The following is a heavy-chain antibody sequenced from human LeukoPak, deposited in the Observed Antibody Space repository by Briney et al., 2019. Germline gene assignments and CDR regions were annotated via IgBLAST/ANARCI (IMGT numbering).Heavy chain of an antibody. V-gene: IGHV6-1*01. CDR1: GDTVSGNSVA. Sequence: SQTLSLTCSISGDTVSGNSVAWNWIRQSPSRGLEWLGRTYYRSKWYNDYAVSVKSRMIINPDTSTNQFSLQLNSVNPEDTAVYYCARAHQLVFDYWGQGTLVAVSS. J-gene: IGHJ4*02. CDR3: ARAHQLVFDY. CDR2: TYYRSKWYN. D-gene: IGHD1-1*01.